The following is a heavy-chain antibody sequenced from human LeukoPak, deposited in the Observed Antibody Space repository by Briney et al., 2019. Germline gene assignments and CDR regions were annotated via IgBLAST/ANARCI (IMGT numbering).Heavy chain of an antibody. V-gene: IGHV3-30*03. D-gene: IGHD3-10*01. Sequence: GGSLRLSCGASGFTFSSYVMHWVRQAPGKGLEWVAVISYDGSNKYYADSVKGRFTISRDNSKNTLYLQMNSLRAEDTAVYYCLTYYYGSGTSSVGDYWGQGTLVTVSS. CDR2: ISYDGSNK. CDR1: GFTFSSYV. J-gene: IGHJ4*02. CDR3: LTYYYGSGTSSVGDY.